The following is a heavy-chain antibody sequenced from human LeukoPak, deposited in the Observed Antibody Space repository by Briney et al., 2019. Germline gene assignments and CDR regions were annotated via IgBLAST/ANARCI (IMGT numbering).Heavy chain of an antibody. Sequence: SETLSLTCAVYGESFSDSYWIWIRQPPGKGLEWIGEVNHSGITSYNPSLKSRLTISVDTSKNQFSLKVNSVTAADTAVYYCASSTDYDFLGRPWAQGILVTVSS. CDR1: GESFSDSY. CDR3: ASSTDYDFLGRP. D-gene: IGHD3-3*01. J-gene: IGHJ4*02. V-gene: IGHV4-34*01. CDR2: VNHSGIT.